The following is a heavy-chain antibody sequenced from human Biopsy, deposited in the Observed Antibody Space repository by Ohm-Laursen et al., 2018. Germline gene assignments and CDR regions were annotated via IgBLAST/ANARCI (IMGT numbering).Heavy chain of an antibody. D-gene: IGHD2-2*01. J-gene: IGHJ4*02. V-gene: IGHV4-59*11. CDR2: VFYPGNT. Sequence: TLSLTCTVSGGSFTGHYWSWIRQSPGKKLEWIGYVFYPGNTNYNPSLRSRVTISVDTSKNQFSLKLSSVTAADTAVYYCARDFCDTTSCYPQNWGQGTLVTVSS. CDR3: ARDFCDTTSCYPQN. CDR1: GGSFTGHY.